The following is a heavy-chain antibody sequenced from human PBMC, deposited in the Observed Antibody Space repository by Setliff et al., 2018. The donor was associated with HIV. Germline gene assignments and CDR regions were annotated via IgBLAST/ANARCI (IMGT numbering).Heavy chain of an antibody. CDR1: GDTFSSYA. V-gene: IGHV1-69*10. J-gene: IGHJ4*02. D-gene: IGHD3-9*01. Sequence: ASVKVSCKASGDTFSSYAISWVRQAPGQGLEWMGGIIPVLGLSYYAQKFQGRVTITADESTSTAYMELSSLRSEDTAVYYCARNGAHYDILTGYSPFDYWGQGTLVTVSS. CDR3: ARNGAHYDILTGYSPFDY. CDR2: IIPVLGLS.